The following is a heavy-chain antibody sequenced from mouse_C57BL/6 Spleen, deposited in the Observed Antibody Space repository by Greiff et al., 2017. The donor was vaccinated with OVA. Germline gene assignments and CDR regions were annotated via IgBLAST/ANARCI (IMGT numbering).Heavy chain of an antibody. J-gene: IGHJ2*01. CDR1: GYTFTSYW. Sequence: QVQLQQPGAELVRPGSSVKLSCKASGYTFTSYWMHWVKQRPIQGLEWIGNIDPSDSETHYNQKFKDKATLTVDKSSSTAYMQLSSLTSEDSAVYYCARSGSNLYYFDYWGQGTTLTVSS. D-gene: IGHD2-5*01. CDR2: IDPSDSET. V-gene: IGHV1-52*01. CDR3: ARSGSNLYYFDY.